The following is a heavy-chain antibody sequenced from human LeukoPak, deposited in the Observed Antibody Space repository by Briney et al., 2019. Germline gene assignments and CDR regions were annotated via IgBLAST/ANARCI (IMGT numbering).Heavy chain of an antibody. J-gene: IGHJ4*02. Sequence: GGSLRLSCAASGFTFSNAWMSWVRRAPGEGLEGVGRIKNKTDGGTTDYAARVKGRFTISRDDPKNTLYLQMNSLKTEDTAVYYCTTYQYPELGIYYFDYWGQGTLVTVCS. CDR2: IKNKTDGGTT. D-gene: IGHD7-27*01. V-gene: IGHV3-15*01. CDR3: TTYQYPELGIYYFDY. CDR1: GFTFSNAW.